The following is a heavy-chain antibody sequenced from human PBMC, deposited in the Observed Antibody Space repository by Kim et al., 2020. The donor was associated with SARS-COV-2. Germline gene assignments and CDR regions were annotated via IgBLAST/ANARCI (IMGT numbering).Heavy chain of an antibody. CDR1: GYTFTSYY. Sequence: ASVKVSCKASGYTFTSYYMHWVRQAPGQGLEWMGIINPSGGSTSYAQKFQGRVTMTRDTSTSTVYMELSSLRSEDTAVYYCARPFHKWELLSSYYYGMDVWGQGTTVTVSS. J-gene: IGHJ6*02. CDR3: ARPFHKWELLSSYYYGMDV. D-gene: IGHD1-26*01. V-gene: IGHV1-46*01. CDR2: INPSGGST.